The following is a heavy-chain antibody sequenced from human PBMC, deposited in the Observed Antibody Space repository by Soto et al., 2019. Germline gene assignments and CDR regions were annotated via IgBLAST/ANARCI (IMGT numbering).Heavy chain of an antibody. D-gene: IGHD3-10*01. J-gene: IGHJ6*02. CDR1: GGTFSSYA. CDR2: IIPIFGTA. Sequence: SVKVSCKASGGTFSSYAISWVRQAPGQGLEWMGGIIPIFGTANYAQKFQGRVTITADESTSTAYMELSSLRSEDTAVYYCATRPEYYYGSGSYPQPYYYYGMDVWGQGTTVTVSS. V-gene: IGHV1-69*13. CDR3: ATRPEYYYGSGSYPQPYYYYGMDV.